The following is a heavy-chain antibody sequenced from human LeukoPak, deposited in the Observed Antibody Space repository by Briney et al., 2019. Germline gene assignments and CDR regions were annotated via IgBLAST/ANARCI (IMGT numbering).Heavy chain of an antibody. D-gene: IGHD6-19*01. CDR3: AGRDRTTGWSFDY. Sequence: PSETLSLTCVVSGDSFSRYYWSWIRQPAGKGLEWIGQIYASGSTIYNPSLASRVTLSIDTSQKQFSLKVRSVTAADTAVYYCAGRDRTTGWSFDYWGQGSQVIVSS. J-gene: IGHJ4*02. CDR1: GDSFSRYY. CDR2: IYASGST. V-gene: IGHV4-4*07.